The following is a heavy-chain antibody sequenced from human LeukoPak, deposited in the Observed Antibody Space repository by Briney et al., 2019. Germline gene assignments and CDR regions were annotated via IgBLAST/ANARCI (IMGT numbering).Heavy chain of an antibody. CDR3: ARERDYDYVWGSYRWFDY. CDR2: ISSSSSYI. Sequence: GGSLRLSCAASGFTFSSYSMNWVRQAPGKGLEWVSSISSSSSYIYYADSVKGRFTISRDNAKNSLYLQMNSLRAEDTAVYYCARERDYDYVWGSYRWFDYWGQGTLVTVSS. J-gene: IGHJ4*02. CDR1: GFTFSSYS. V-gene: IGHV3-21*01. D-gene: IGHD3-16*02.